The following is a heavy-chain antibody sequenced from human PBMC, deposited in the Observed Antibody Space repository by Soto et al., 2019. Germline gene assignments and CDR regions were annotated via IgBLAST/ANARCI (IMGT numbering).Heavy chain of an antibody. CDR1: GAALNSGNYY. J-gene: IGHJ5*02. V-gene: IGHV4-31*03. CDR2: IYVTGAV. CDR3: ARLRIATNNYKWFDP. Sequence: SETLSLTCSVSGAALNSGNYYWSWIRQVSGRGLEWIGHIYVTGAVDYNPSLRDRITISQDTSERQFSLNLRLVTAADTAVYYCARLRIATNNYKWFDPWGQGTLVTVSS. D-gene: IGHD2-21*01.